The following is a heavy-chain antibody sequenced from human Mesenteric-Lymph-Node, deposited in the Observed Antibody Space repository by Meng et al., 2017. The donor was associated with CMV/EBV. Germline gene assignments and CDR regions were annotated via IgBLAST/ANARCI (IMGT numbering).Heavy chain of an antibody. CDR3: ARTNNWGVDY. D-gene: IGHD3-10*01. V-gene: IGHV1-3*04. J-gene: IGHJ4*02. CDR1: GYTFSSYA. CDR2: INIVEDKT. Sequence: QVQLVQSGAEVKKPGASVKVSCKASGYTFSSYAMHWVRQAPGQRLEWMGWINIVEDKTKTSQNYQGRVTLTRDTSANTAYMELSSLRSDDTAVYYCARTNNWGVDYWGQGTLVTVSS.